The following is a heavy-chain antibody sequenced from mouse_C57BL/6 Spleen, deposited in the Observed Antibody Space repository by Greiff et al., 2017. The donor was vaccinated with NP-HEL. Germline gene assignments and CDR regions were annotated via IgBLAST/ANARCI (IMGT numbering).Heavy chain of an antibody. J-gene: IGHJ2*01. CDR3: ARGTFITTVVPYY. CDR2: IYPGDGDT. Sequence: QVQLQQSGAELVKPGASVKISCKASGYAFSSYWMNWVKQRPGKGLEWIGQIYPGDGDTNYNGKFKGKATLTADKSSSTAYMQLSSLTSEDSAVYFCARGTFITTVVPYYWGQGTTLTVSS. CDR1: GYAFSSYW. D-gene: IGHD1-1*01. V-gene: IGHV1-80*01.